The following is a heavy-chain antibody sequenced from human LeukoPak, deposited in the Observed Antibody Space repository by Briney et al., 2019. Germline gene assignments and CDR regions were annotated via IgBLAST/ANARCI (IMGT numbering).Heavy chain of an antibody. J-gene: IGHJ2*01. CDR3: ARGLSRGETVVDWYFDL. CDR1: GGSFSGYY. CDR2: INHSGST. D-gene: IGHD3-10*01. Sequence: KPSETLSLTCAVYGGSFSGYYWSWTRQPPGKGLEWIGEINHSGSTNYNPSLKSRVTISVDTSKNQFSLKLSSVTAADTAVYYCARGLSRGETVVDWYFDLWGRGTLVTVSS. V-gene: IGHV4-34*01.